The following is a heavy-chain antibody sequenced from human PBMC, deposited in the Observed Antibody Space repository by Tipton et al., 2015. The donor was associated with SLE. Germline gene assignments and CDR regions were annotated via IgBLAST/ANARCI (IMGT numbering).Heavy chain of an antibody. CDR3: VREMRSFDY. CDR2: IRPEGNEL. Sequence: VQLVQSGGGLVQPGGSLRLSCAASGFTFSHYWMSWVRQAPGRGLEWLAKIRPEGNELFYGDSVRGRFTISRDNAKNSLYLQVNSLRVEDTAVYYCVREMRSFDYWGQGTLFTVPS. V-gene: IGHV3-7*01. J-gene: IGHJ4*02. CDR1: GFTFSHYW.